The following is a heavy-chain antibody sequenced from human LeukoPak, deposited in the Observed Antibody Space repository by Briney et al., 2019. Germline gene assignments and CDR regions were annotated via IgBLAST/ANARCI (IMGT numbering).Heavy chain of an antibody. V-gene: IGHV1-18*01. CDR3: ASSRYCSSTSCYPHFDY. CDR2: ISACNGNT. D-gene: IGHD2-2*01. CDR1: GYTFTSYG. Sequence: ASVKVSCKASGYTFTSYGISWVRQAPGQGLEWMGWISACNGNTNYAQKLQGRVTMTTDTSTSTAYMELRSLRSDDTAVYYCASSRYCSSTSCYPHFDYWGQGTLVTVSS. J-gene: IGHJ4*02.